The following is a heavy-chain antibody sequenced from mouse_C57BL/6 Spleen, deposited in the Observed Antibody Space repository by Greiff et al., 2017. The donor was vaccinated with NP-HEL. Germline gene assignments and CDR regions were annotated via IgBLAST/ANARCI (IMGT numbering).Heavy chain of an antibody. CDR2: INPNNGGT. V-gene: IGHV1-26*01. Sequence: VQLQQSGPELVKPGASVKISCKASGYTFTDYYMNWVKQSHGKSLEWIGDINPNNGGTSYNQKFKGKATLTVDKSSSTAYMELRSLTSEDSAVYYCAREVYYDPRRGFAYWGQGTLVTVSA. J-gene: IGHJ3*01. CDR1: GYTFTDYY. CDR3: AREVYYDPRRGFAY. D-gene: IGHD1-1*02.